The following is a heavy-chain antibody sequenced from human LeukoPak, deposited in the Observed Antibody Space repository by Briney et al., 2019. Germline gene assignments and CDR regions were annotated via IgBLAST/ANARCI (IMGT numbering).Heavy chain of an antibody. CDR2: ISSSSSTI. CDR3: ASGSSTRPTAQGGGY. Sequence: GGSLRLSCAASGFTFSSHSMNWVRQAPGKGLEWVSYISSSSSTIYYADSVKGRFTISRDNARNSLYLQMNSLRDEDTAVYYCASGSSTRPTAQGGGYWGQGTLVTVSS. D-gene: IGHD2-2*01. V-gene: IGHV3-48*02. J-gene: IGHJ4*02. CDR1: GFTFSSHS.